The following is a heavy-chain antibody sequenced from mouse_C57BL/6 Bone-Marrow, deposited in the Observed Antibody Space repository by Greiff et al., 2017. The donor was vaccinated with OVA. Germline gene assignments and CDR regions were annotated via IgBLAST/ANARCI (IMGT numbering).Heavy chain of an antibody. CDR2: IYPGSGST. CDR3: ATAQATFWVAY. J-gene: IGHJ3*01. D-gene: IGHD3-2*02. CDR1: GYTFTSYC. V-gene: IGHV1-55*01. Sequence: QVQLQQPGAELVKPGASVKMSCKASGYTFTSYCITWVKQRPGKGLEWLGDIYPGSGSTNYNEKFKSKATMTVDTSSSTDYTQLSALASEDSAVYKCATAQATFWVAYWGQGTLVTVSA.